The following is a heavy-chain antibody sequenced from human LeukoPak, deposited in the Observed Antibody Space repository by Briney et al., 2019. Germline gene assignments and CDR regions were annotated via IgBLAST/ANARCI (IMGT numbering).Heavy chain of an antibody. J-gene: IGHJ3*02. V-gene: IGHV3-11*04. D-gene: IGHD3-16*01. CDR1: GFTFSDYY. CDR3: ARVGWVLRYAFDI. CDR2: LSGSGVST. Sequence: PGGSLRLSCAASGFTFSDYYMSWVRQAPGKGLQWVSVLSGSGVSTYYADSVKGRFTISRDNAKNSLYLQMNSLRAEDTAVYYCARVGWVLRYAFDIWGQGTMVTVSS.